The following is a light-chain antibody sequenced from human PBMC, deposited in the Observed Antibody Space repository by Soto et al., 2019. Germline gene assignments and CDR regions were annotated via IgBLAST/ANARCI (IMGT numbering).Light chain of an antibody. CDR2: EVN. V-gene: IGLV2-14*01. CDR3: NSYTSSTTYV. CDR1: SSDVGGYNS. J-gene: IGLJ1*01. Sequence: QSVLTQPASVSGSPGQSITISCTGTSSDVGGYNSVSWYQQHPGKAPKLMIYEVNNWPSGVSNRFSGSKSGNTASLTISGLQAEDEADYYCNSYTSSTTYVVGTGTKLTVL.